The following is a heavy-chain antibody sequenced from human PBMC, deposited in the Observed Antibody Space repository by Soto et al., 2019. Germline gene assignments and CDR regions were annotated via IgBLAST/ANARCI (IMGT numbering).Heavy chain of an antibody. CDR1: GFTFSSYG. CDR2: ISYDGSNK. CDR3: AKERFLGNDY. D-gene: IGHD3-3*01. Sequence: GGSLRLSCAASGFTFSSYGMHWVRQAPGKGLEWVAVISYDGSNKYYADSVKGRFTISRDNSKNTLYLQMNSLRAEDTAVYYCAKERFLGNDYWGQGTLVTVSS. V-gene: IGHV3-30*18. J-gene: IGHJ4*02.